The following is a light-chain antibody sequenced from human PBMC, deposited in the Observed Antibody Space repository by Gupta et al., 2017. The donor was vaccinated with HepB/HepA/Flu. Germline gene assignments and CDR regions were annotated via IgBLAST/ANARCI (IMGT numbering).Light chain of an antibody. CDR3: CSYTSRTPVV. J-gene: IGLJ2*01. V-gene: IGLV2-23*02. Sequence: QSALTQPASVSGSPGQSITISCTGTSSDIGTYDVVSWYQQHPGKAPRLIIYEVKNRPSGISSRFSCSKSGNTASLTISGLQAEDEADYYCCSYTSRTPVVFGGGTKLTVL. CDR2: EVK. CDR1: SSDIGTYDV.